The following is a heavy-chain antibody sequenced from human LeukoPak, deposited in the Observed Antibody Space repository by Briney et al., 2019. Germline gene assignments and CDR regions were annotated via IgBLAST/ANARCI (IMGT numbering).Heavy chain of an antibody. CDR2: IHTSGST. D-gene: IGHD6-19*01. CDR3: ARVRLGRGLDY. J-gene: IGHJ4*02. Sequence: SETLSLTCTVSGDSISSSYWGWIRQPAGKGLEWIGRIHTSGSTYYSPSLKSRVTMSVDTSTNQFSLKLSSVTAADTAMHYCARVRLGRGLDYWGQGTLVTVSS. CDR1: GDSISSSY. V-gene: IGHV4-4*07.